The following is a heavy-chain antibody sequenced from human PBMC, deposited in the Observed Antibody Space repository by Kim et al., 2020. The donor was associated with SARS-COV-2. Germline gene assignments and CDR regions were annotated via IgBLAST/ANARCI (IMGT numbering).Heavy chain of an antibody. Sequence: KGRFTISRDNSKNTLYLQMNSLRAEDTAVYYCAKEGGLGYCSSTSCYNDYWGQGTLVTVSS. J-gene: IGHJ4*02. CDR3: AKEGGLGYCSSTSCYNDY. V-gene: IGHV3-30*02. D-gene: IGHD2-2*02.